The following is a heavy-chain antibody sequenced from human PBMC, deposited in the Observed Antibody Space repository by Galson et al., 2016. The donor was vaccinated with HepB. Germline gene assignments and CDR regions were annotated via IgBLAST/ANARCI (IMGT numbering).Heavy chain of an antibody. V-gene: IGHV3-7*04. J-gene: IGHJ5*02. Sequence: SLRLSCAASGFTFISYWMSWLRQAPGKGLEWVATIKEDGSEKYYVDSIKGRVTISRDNTKNSLYLQMSIRRAEDTAVYYCARGGGWNVDPWGQGTLVTVSS. CDR1: GFTFISYW. CDR2: IKEDGSEK. CDR3: ARGGGWNVDP. D-gene: IGHD1-1*01.